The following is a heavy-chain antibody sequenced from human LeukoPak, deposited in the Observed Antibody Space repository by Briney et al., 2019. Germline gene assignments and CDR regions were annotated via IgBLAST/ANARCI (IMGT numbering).Heavy chain of an antibody. V-gene: IGHV1-8*01. Sequence: ASVKASCKASGYTFTSYDINWVRQAPGQGLEWMGWMNPNSGNTDYAQKFQGRVTMTRNTSISTAYMELSSLRSEDTAVYYCARGTLAVAGEFDYWGQGTLVTVSS. CDR3: ARGTLAVAGEFDY. CDR2: MNPNSGNT. CDR1: GYTFTSYD. D-gene: IGHD6-19*01. J-gene: IGHJ4*02.